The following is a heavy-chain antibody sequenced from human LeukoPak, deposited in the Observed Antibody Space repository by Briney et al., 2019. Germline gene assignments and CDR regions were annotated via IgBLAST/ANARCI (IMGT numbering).Heavy chain of an antibody. CDR2: IRYGGSNK. V-gene: IGHV3-30*02. CDR1: GFTFSSYD. J-gene: IGHJ6*03. D-gene: IGHD6-19*01. CDR3: AKGSKAVLFTRDHYMDV. Sequence: GGSPRLSCAASGFTFSSYDIHWFRKAPGKGREGVAFIRYGGSNKKYADSVRGRFTISRDNSKNTLYLQMNSLRAEDTAVYFCAKGSKAVLFTRDHYMDVWGKGTTVTISS.